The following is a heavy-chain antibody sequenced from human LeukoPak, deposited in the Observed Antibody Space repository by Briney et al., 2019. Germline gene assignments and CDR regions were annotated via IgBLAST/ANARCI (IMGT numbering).Heavy chain of an antibody. CDR1: GPTFGIYW. Sequence: GQSLTPSRAVSGPTFGIYWTTWVRQVHGNGLEWVADINQDGREEHYRDSAKAQFSISRDNAENSRSLQMDSLRAEDAAVYYCVRDGGVSGYDLLDYWGQGTLVTVSS. D-gene: IGHD5-12*01. J-gene: IGHJ4*02. V-gene: IGHV3-7*01. CDR2: INQDGREE. CDR3: VRDGGVSGYDLLDY.